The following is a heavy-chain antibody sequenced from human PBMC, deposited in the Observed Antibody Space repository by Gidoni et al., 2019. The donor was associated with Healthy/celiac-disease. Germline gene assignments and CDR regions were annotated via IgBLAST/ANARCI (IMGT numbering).Heavy chain of an antibody. D-gene: IGHD3-10*01. V-gene: IGHV4-39*07. CDR2: IYYSGST. CDR3: ARLLLWFGELRTDQNWFDP. Sequence: QLQLQESGPGLVKPSETLSLTCTVSGGSISSSSYYWGWIRQPPGKGLEWIGSIYYSGSTYYNPSLKSRVTISVDTSKNQFSLKLSSVTAADTAVYYCARLLLWFGELRTDQNWFDPWGQGTLVTVSS. J-gene: IGHJ5*02. CDR1: GGSISSSSYY.